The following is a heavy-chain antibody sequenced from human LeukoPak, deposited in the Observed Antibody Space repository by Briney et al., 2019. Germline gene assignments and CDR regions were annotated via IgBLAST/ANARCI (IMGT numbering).Heavy chain of an antibody. CDR3: ARETFRIAAAGKRSYYFDY. V-gene: IGHV4-34*01. D-gene: IGHD6-13*01. CDR2: INHSGST. J-gene: IGHJ4*02. CDR1: GGSFSGYY. Sequence: KPSETLSLACAVYGGSFSGYYWSWIRQPPGKGLEWIGEINHSGSTNYNPSLKSRVTISVDTSKNQFSLKLSSVTAADTAVYYCARETFRIAAAGKRSYYFDYWGQGTLVTVSS.